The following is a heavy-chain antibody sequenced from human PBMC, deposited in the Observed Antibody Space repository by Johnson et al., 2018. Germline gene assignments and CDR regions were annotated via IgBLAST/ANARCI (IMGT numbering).Heavy chain of an antibody. CDR2: INWSGTT. Sequence: VQLVESGGGLVQPGGSLRLSCAASGFTFTNYAISWVRQAPGKGLEWVSDINWSGTTYYADSVKGRFTISRDTAQNPVYLQMNSLRVEETAIYYCAKDQTRGKTMIVHNDAFDIWGQGTMVTVSS. J-gene: IGHJ3*02. D-gene: IGHD3-22*01. CDR1: GFTFTNYA. V-gene: IGHV3-23*04. CDR3: AKDQTRGKTMIVHNDAFDI.